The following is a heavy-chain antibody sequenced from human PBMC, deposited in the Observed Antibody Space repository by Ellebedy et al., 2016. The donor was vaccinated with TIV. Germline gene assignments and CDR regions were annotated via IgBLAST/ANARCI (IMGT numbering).Heavy chain of an antibody. V-gene: IGHV3-21*01. Sequence: PGGSLRLSCAASGFTFSSYSMNWVRQAPGKGLEWVSSISSSSSYIYYADSVKGRFTISRDNAKNSLYLQMNSLRAEDTAVYYCARDLSQGYCSSTSCTEYYYGMDVWGQGTTVTVSS. J-gene: IGHJ6*02. CDR1: GFTFSSYS. CDR3: ARDLSQGYCSSTSCTEYYYGMDV. CDR2: ISSSSSYI. D-gene: IGHD2-2*01.